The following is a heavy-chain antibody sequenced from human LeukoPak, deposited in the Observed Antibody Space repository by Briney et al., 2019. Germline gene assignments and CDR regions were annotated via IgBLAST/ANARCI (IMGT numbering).Heavy chain of an antibody. V-gene: IGHV3-7*01. J-gene: IGHJ4*02. CDR2: IKQDGSEK. D-gene: IGHD3-16*02. CDR3: ARGPMITFGGVIV. Sequence: GGSLRLSCAASGFTFSSYWMSWVRQAPGKGLEWVANIKQDGSEKYYVDSVKGRFTISRENAKNSLYLQMNSLRAEDTAVYYCARGPMITFGGVIVWGQGTLVTVSS. CDR1: GFTFSSYW.